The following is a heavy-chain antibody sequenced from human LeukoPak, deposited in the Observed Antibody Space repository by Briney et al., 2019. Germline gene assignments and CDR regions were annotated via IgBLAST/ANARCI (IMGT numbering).Heavy chain of an antibody. V-gene: IGHV3-30*03. CDR3: ARDYFTMYY. Sequence: GRSLRLSCAASGFTFNNYGMHYVRQAPGKGLEWVAVISDDGRNKNYADSVKGRFTISRDSSNNTLYLQMNSLRTEDTAVYYCARDYFTMYYWGQGTLVTASS. D-gene: IGHD3-10*02. J-gene: IGHJ4*02. CDR2: ISDDGRNK. CDR1: GFTFNNYG.